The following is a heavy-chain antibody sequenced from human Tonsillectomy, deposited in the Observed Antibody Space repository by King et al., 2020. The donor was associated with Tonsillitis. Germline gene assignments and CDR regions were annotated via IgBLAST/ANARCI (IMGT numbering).Heavy chain of an antibody. CDR3: ARVGAYGSGSYLVY. J-gene: IGHJ4*02. CDR2: INPNNGGT. V-gene: IGHV1-2*02. Sequence: QLVQSGAEVKKPGASVKVSCKASGYTFTGYYIHWVRQAPGQGLEWMGWINPNNGGTNYAQSFQGRVTLTRDTSISTAYMALSRLRADDTAGYYCARVGAYGSGSYLVYRGQGTLVTVSS. D-gene: IGHD3-10*01. CDR1: GYTFTGYY.